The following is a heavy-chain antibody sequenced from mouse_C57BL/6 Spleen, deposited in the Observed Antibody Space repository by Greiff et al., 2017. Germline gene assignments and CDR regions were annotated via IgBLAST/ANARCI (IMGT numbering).Heavy chain of an antibody. Sequence: QVQLQQSGAELVKPGASVKLSCKASGYTFTSYWMHWVKQRPGQGLEWIGMIHPNSGSTNYNEKFKSKATLTVDKSSSTAYMQLSSLTSEDSAVYYCARSGSYYGSSPSYAMDYWGQGTSVTVSS. D-gene: IGHD1-1*01. V-gene: IGHV1-64*01. CDR2: IHPNSGST. J-gene: IGHJ4*01. CDR1: GYTFTSYW. CDR3: ARSGSYYGSSPSYAMDY.